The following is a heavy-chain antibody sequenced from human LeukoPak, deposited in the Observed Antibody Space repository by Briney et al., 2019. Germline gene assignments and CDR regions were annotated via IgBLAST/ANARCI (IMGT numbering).Heavy chain of an antibody. CDR3: ARLPTDIAFDT. V-gene: IGHV4-39*01. CDR2: IYYSGST. Sequence: SETLSLTCTVSGGSISSSDYYWGWIRQPPGKGLEWIGSIYYSGSTYYNPSLKSRVTVSVDTSKNQFSLKLNSVTAADTSVYFCARLPTDIAFDTWGQGTMVTVSS. CDR1: GGSISSSDYY. J-gene: IGHJ3*02. D-gene: IGHD5-18*01.